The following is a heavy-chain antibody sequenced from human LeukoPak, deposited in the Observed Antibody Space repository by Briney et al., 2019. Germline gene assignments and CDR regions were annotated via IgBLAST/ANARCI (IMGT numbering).Heavy chain of an antibody. D-gene: IGHD3-3*01. CDR1: GGSFSGYY. CDR3: ARANYVFCPPKMEV. Sequence: PSETLSLTCAVYGGSFSGYYWSWIRQPPGKGLEWIGEINHSGSTNYNPSLKSRVTISVDTSKNQFSLKLSSVTAADTAVYYCARANYVFCPPKMEVWAKGTRVTVS. V-gene: IGHV4-34*01. J-gene: IGHJ6*03. CDR2: INHSGST.